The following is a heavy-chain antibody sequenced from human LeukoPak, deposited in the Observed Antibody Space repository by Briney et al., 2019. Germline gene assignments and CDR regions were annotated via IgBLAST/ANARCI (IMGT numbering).Heavy chain of an antibody. CDR3: AKDLSASDSSGYYVDYFDY. J-gene: IGHJ4*02. CDR2: ISGSGGST. V-gene: IGHV3-23*01. Sequence: GGSLRLSCAASGFTFSSYAMGWVRQAPGKGLEWVSTISGSGGSTYSADSVKGRFTISRDNSKNTLYLQMNSLRAEDTAVYYCAKDLSASDSSGYYVDYFDYWGQGTLVTVSS. CDR1: GFTFSSYA. D-gene: IGHD3-22*01.